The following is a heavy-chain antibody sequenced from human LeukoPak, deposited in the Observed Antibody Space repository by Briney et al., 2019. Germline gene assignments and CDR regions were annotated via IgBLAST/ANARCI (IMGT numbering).Heavy chain of an antibody. CDR2: FDPEDGET. Sequence: GASVKVSCKVSGYTLTELSMHWVRQAPGKGLEWMGGFDPEDGETIYAQKFQGRVTMTEDTSTDTAYMELSRLRSDDTAVYYCARYYNWNYGRLDPWGQGTLVTVSS. CDR3: ARYYNWNYGRLDP. CDR1: GYTLTELS. J-gene: IGHJ5*02. D-gene: IGHD1-7*01. V-gene: IGHV1-24*01.